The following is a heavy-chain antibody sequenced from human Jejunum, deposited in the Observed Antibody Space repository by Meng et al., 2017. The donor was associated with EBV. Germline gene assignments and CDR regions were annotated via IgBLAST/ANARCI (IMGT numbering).Heavy chain of an antibody. CDR1: GFSLTTNGVG. CDR2: IYWDDSR. J-gene: IGHJ4*02. D-gene: IGHD1-26*01. V-gene: IGHV2-5*02. CDR3: AHKGSGSYPLDY. Sequence: ITLKESGPMLVKPTQTLTLTCTFSGFSLTTNGVGVGWIRQPPGKALEWLAVIYWDDSRLYSPSLNSRLTITKDTSKSQVVLTMTDMDPVDTATYYCAHKGSGSYPLDYWGQGTLVTVSS.